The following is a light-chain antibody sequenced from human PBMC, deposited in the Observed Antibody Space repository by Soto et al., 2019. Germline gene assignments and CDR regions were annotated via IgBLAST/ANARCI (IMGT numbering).Light chain of an antibody. J-gene: IGKJ1*01. CDR1: QSLSSRN. V-gene: IGKV3D-20*02. CDR2: GAS. Sequence: IVFTQSTGSRSLSQGDRATLSCRASQSLSSRNLAWYQQKPGQAPRLLIYGASSRATGIPDRFSGSGSGTDFTLTISSLEPEDFAVYYCQQRSNCPTWTVGQGTKVDIK. CDR3: QQRSNCPTWT.